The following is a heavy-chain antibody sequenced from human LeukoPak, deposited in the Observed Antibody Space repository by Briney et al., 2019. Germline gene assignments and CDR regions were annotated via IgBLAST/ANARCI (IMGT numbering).Heavy chain of an antibody. J-gene: IGHJ5*02. CDR3: ARDNGEWRLNWFDH. CDR2: IWDDGNNK. V-gene: IGHV3-33*01. Sequence: GGSLRLSCAASGFTFGSYDMHWVRQAPGKGLDWVALIWDDGNNKYYADSVKGRFTISRDNSKNTLYLQMNSLRAEDTAVYYCARDNGEWRLNWFDHWGQGTLVTVSS. D-gene: IGHD2-8*01. CDR1: GFTFGSYD.